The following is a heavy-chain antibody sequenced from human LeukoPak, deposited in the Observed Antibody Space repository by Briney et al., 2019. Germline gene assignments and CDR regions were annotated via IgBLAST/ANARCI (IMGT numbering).Heavy chain of an antibody. CDR2: IYNSVRT. CDR3: ARGARAGYNLEPFDY. V-gene: IGHV4-61*01. Sequence: SETPSLTCIVSGGSVSSGSYYWSWIRQPPGKGLEWIGYIYNSVRTNYNPSLKSRVTISVDTSKNQFSLKLSSVTAADTAVYYCARGARAGYNLEPFDYWGQGTLVTVSS. CDR1: GGSVSSGSYY. D-gene: IGHD5-24*01. J-gene: IGHJ4*02.